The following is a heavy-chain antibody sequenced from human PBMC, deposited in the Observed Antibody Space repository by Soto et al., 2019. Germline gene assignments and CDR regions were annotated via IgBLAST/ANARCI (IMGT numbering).Heavy chain of an antibody. D-gene: IGHD4-17*01. V-gene: IGHV4-4*07. Sequence: SETLSLTCTVSGGSISSYYWSWIRQPAGKGLEWIGRIYTSGSTNYNPSLKSRVTMSVDTSKNQFSLKLSSVTAADTAVYYCARVNADYGFGYSYYYGMDVWGQGTTVTVSS. CDR2: IYTSGST. J-gene: IGHJ6*02. CDR1: GGSISSYY. CDR3: ARVNADYGFGYSYYYGMDV.